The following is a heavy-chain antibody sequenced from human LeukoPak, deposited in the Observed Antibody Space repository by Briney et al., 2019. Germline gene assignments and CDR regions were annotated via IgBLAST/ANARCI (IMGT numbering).Heavy chain of an antibody. V-gene: IGHV3-23*01. CDR2: ISGSGGST. D-gene: IGHD2-21*02. J-gene: IGHJ1*01. CDR3: AKDHFSYCGGDCPPAGDFQH. CDR1: GFTFSSYA. Sequence: QPGGSLRLSCAASGFTFSSYAMSWVRQAPGKGLEWVSAISGSGGSTYYADSVKGRFTISRDNSKNTLYLQMNSLRAEDTAVYYCAKDHFSYCGGDCPPAGDFQHWGQGTLVTVSS.